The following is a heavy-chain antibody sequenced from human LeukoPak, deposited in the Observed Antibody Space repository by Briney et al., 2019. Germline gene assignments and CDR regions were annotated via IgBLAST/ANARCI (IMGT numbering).Heavy chain of an antibody. J-gene: IGHJ4*02. CDR2: ITDDATT. D-gene: IGHD1-26*01. V-gene: IGHV3-74*03. CDR3: VRDRVGPDY. CDR1: GVTFSTAL. Sequence: GGSLRLSCAASGVTFSTALMHWVRQAPGTGLVWVSRITDDATTTYADSVRGRFTISRDNAKNILYLQMNSLRVEDTAVYYCVRDRVGPDYWGQGTLVTVSS.